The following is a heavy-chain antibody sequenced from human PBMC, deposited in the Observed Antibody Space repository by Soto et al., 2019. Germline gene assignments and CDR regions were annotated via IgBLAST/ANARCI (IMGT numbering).Heavy chain of an antibody. J-gene: IGHJ6*02. D-gene: IGHD3-22*01. CDR3: AKDLMVGSMIVVVTDYGMDV. V-gene: IGHV3-30*18. Sequence: GGSLRLSCAASGFTFSSYGMHWVRQAPGKGLEWVAVISYDGSNKYYADSVKGRFTISRDNSKNTLYLQMNSLRAEDTAVYYCAKDLMVGSMIVVVTDYGMDVWGQGTTVTVSS. CDR2: ISYDGSNK. CDR1: GFTFSSYG.